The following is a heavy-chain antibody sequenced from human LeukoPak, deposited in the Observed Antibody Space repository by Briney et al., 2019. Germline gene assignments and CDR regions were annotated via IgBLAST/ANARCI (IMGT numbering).Heavy chain of an antibody. CDR2: INGRGDNT. Sequence: PGGSLRLSCAASGVFISSYAMSWVRQAPGKGLEWVSAINGRGDNTYYADLVKGRFTISRDNSKSTVYLQMNSLRTEDTAVYYCAKDRVSPGFNWFDPWGQGTLVTVSS. J-gene: IGHJ5*02. CDR3: AKDRVSPGFNWFDP. V-gene: IGHV3-23*01. CDR1: GVFISSYA. D-gene: IGHD2/OR15-2a*01.